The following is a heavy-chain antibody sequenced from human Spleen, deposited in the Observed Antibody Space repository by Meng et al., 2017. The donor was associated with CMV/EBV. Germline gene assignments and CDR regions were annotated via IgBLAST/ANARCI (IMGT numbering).Heavy chain of an antibody. V-gene: IGHV4-34*01. CDR1: GSFSSYY. Sequence: GSFSSYYWSWIRQPPGQELGWIGEINHSGSTNCNPSLKSRVTISVDTSKNQFSLKLSSVTAADTAVYYCARAVGFWSGYYTPRFDYWGQGTLVTVSS. CDR2: INHSGST. J-gene: IGHJ4*02. CDR3: ARAVGFWSGYYTPRFDY. D-gene: IGHD3-3*01.